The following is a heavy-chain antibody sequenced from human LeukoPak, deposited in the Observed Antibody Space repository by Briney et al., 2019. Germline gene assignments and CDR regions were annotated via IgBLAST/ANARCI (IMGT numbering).Heavy chain of an antibody. V-gene: IGHV3-30*18. Sequence: SGGSLRLSCAASGFTFSSYGMHWVRQAPGKGLEWVAVISYDGSNKYYADSVKDRFTISRDNSKNTLYLQMNSLRAEDTAVYYCAKDRIVGAKGGQGTLVTVSS. CDR1: GFTFSSYG. D-gene: IGHD1-26*01. J-gene: IGHJ4*02. CDR3: AKDRIVGAK. CDR2: ISYDGSNK.